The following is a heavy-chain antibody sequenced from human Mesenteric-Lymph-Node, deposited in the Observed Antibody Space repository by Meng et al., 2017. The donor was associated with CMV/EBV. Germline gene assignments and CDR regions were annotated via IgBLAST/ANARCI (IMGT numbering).Heavy chain of an antibody. J-gene: IGHJ5*02. CDR2: IYEGGTGST. Sequence: WIRQPRGKGLEWIGSIYEGGTGSTYYNTTIKNRVTMYVDRSKNHLSLEVNAVTAADTAVYYCARIAGIHCATNSCYEKDPRGGWFDPWGQGTLVTVSS. V-gene: IGHV4-39*02. CDR3: ARIAGIHCATNSCYEKDPRGGWFDP. D-gene: IGHD6-13*01.